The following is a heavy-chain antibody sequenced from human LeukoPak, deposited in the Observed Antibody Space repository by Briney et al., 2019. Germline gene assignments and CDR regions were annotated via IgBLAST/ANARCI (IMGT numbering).Heavy chain of an antibody. Sequence: GGSLRLSCVGPGFTFSTYGMSWGRQTPGEGLGWVSPISGSGVSTYYVDSVKGRFTISRDNSKNTLVLQMNSLRAEDTAVYYCAKDRFARDDYTSGNYFSPLDWGQGTLVIVSS. CDR3: AKDRFARDDYTSGNYFSPLD. D-gene: IGHD3-10*01. CDR2: ISGSGVST. CDR1: GFTFSTYG. V-gene: IGHV3-23*01. J-gene: IGHJ4*02.